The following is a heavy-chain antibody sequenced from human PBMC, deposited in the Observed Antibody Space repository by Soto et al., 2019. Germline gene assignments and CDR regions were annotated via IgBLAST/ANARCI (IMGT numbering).Heavy chain of an antibody. J-gene: IGHJ5*02. Sequence: SEPLSLTCAVYGGSVNGYYWNWIRQPPGKGLEWIGEISHTGGTHYNPSLKSRVTMSVDTSKNQFSLRLSSVTAADTAIYYCATRITVFGLLIPPFDPWGQGTQVTVSS. CDR1: GGSVNGYY. D-gene: IGHD3-3*01. CDR2: ISHTGGT. CDR3: ATRITVFGLLIPPFDP. V-gene: IGHV4-34*01.